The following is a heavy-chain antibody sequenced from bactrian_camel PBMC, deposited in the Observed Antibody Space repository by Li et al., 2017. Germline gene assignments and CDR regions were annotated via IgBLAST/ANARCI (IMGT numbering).Heavy chain of an antibody. Sequence: HVQLVESGGGSVQAGGSLRLSCAASGFPFSSWCMGWFRQGPGKEREGLATINSDGTTDYPDSELGRFTISKDNAKNTLYLQMNSLKPEDTAMYYCAAECRRSGAILVWYIYNYWGQGTQVTVS. CDR1: GFPFSSWC. CDR3: AAECRRSGAILVWYIYNY. D-gene: IGHD3*01. J-gene: IGHJ4*01. CDR2: INSDGTT. V-gene: IGHV3S55*01.